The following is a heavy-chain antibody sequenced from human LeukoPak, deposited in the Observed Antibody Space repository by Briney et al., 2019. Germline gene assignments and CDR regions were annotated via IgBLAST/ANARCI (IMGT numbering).Heavy chain of an antibody. J-gene: IGHJ4*02. D-gene: IGHD2-2*01. V-gene: IGHV1-46*01. CDR1: GYTFTSYY. CDR2: INPSGGST. Sequence: GASVKVSCKASGYTFTSYYMHWLRQAPGQGLEWMGIINPSGGSTSYAQKFQGRVTMTRDTSTSTVYMELSSLRSEDTAVYYCARYRAGCSSTSCLGGIDYWGQGTLVTVSS. CDR3: ARYRAGCSSTSCLGGIDY.